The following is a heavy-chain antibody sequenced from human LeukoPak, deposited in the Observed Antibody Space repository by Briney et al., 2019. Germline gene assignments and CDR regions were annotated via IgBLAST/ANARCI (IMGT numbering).Heavy chain of an antibody. CDR2: IYYSGST. Sequence: SETLSLTCTVSGGSISSSSYYWGWIRQPPWKGLEWIGSIYYSGSTYYNPSLKSRVTISVDTSKNQFSLKLTSVTAADTAVYYCARVRLWFGDHLDDYWGQGTLVTVSS. V-gene: IGHV4-39*01. CDR3: ARVRLWFGDHLDDY. D-gene: IGHD3-10*01. CDR1: GGSISSSSYY. J-gene: IGHJ4*02.